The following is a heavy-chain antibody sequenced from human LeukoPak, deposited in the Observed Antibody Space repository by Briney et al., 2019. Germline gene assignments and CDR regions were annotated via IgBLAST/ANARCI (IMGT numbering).Heavy chain of an antibody. CDR3: ASFGFERDSSGYPPHWFDP. Sequence: PSGTLSLTCAVSGGSISSSNWWSWVRQPPGKGLEWIGEIYHSGSTNYNPSLKSRVTISVDKSKNQLSLKLSSVTAADTAVYYCASFGFERDSSGYPPHWFDPWGQGTLVTVSS. D-gene: IGHD3-22*01. J-gene: IGHJ5*02. V-gene: IGHV4-4*02. CDR2: IYHSGST. CDR1: GGSISSSNW.